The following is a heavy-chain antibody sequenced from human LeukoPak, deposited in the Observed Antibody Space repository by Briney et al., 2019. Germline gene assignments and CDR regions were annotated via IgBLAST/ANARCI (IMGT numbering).Heavy chain of an antibody. Sequence: PGGSLRLSCAASGFTFSSYAMSWVRQAPGKGLEWVSAISGSGGSTYYADSVKGRFTISRDSSKNTLYLQMNSLRAEDTAVYYCAKDRYYYDSSGYSSCFDYWGQGTLVTVSS. CDR3: AKDRYYYDSSGYSSCFDY. D-gene: IGHD3-22*01. V-gene: IGHV3-23*01. CDR1: GFTFSSYA. CDR2: ISGSGGST. J-gene: IGHJ4*02.